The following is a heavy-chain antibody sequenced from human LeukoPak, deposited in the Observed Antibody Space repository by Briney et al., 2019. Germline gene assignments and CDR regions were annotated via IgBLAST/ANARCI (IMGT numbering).Heavy chain of an antibody. CDR2: ISHSGTT. CDR3: ARHADCVGDCYRN. V-gene: IGHV4-39*01. Sequence: SETLSLTCTVSGGPIRRDGDLWGWIRQPPGKGLEWIGTISHSGTTYYNPSLKSRVTISVDTTKNQFSLKLSSVTAADTALYFCARHADCVGDCYRNWGQGTLVTVSS. D-gene: IGHD2-21*02. J-gene: IGHJ4*02. CDR1: GGPIRRDGDL.